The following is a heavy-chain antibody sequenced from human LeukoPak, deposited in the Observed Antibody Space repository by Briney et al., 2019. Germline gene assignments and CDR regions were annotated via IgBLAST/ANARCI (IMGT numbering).Heavy chain of an antibody. CDR3: ARASMARFDY. CDR1: GYTFTGYY. CDR2: INPSGGST. Sequence: GASVKVSCKASGYTFTGYYLHWVRQAPRQGLERMGIINPSGGSTSYAQKFQGRVTMTRDTSTSTVYVELSSLRSEDTAVYYCARASMARFDYWGQGTLVTVSS. V-gene: IGHV1-46*01. J-gene: IGHJ4*02. D-gene: IGHD2/OR15-2a*01.